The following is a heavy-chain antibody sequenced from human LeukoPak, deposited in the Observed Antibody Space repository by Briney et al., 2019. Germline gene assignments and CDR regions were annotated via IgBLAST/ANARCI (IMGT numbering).Heavy chain of an antibody. V-gene: IGHV3-30*18. J-gene: IGHJ1*01. CDR3: AKDIYYYDSSRYFQH. Sequence: GGSLRLSCAASGFTFSSYGMHWVRQAPGKGLEWVAVISYDGRNKYYADSVKGRFTISRDNSKNTLYRQMNSLRDEDTAVYYCAKDIYYYDSSRYFQHWGQGTLVTVSS. CDR2: ISYDGRNK. D-gene: IGHD3-22*01. CDR1: GFTFSSYG.